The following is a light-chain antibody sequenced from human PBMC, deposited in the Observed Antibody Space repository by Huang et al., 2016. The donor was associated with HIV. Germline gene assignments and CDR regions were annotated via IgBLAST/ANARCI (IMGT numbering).Light chain of an antibody. CDR1: QHISGY. V-gene: IGKV3-11*01. Sequence: EIVLTQSPAPLSLSPGERATLSCRASQHISGYLAWYQQKPGQAPRRLIYDASIRATGIPVRFSGSGSGTDFTFSISSLEPEDFAFYYCQQRAGWPLTFGGGTKVEIK. J-gene: IGKJ4*01. CDR2: DAS. CDR3: QQRAGWPLT.